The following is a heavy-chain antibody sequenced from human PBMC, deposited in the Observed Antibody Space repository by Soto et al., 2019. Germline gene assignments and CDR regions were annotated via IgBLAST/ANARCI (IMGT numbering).Heavy chain of an antibody. Sequence: GGALRLSCADSGFTFSSAAMSWVRQAPGKGLEWVSAISGSGGSTYYADSVKGRFTISRDNSKNTLYLQMNSLRAEDTAVYYCAKAGLRYYYYGMDVWGQGTTVTVSS. CDR3: AKAGLRYYYYGMDV. CDR2: ISGSGGST. V-gene: IGHV3-23*01. CDR1: GFTFSSAA. D-gene: IGHD3-16*01. J-gene: IGHJ6*02.